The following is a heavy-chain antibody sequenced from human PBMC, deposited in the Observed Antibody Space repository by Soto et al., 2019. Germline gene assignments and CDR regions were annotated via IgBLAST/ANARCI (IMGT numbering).Heavy chain of an antibody. D-gene: IGHD3-3*01. CDR3: ARGQELYDFWSGYYAQTGMDV. CDR2: MNPNSGNT. CDR1: GYTFTSYD. Sequence: XSVKVSCKASGYTFTSYDINWVRQATGQGLEWMGWMNPNSGNTGYAQKFQGRVTMTRNTSISTAYMELSSVRSEDTAVYYCARGQELYDFWSGYYAQTGMDVWGQGTTVTVSS. J-gene: IGHJ6*02. V-gene: IGHV1-8*01.